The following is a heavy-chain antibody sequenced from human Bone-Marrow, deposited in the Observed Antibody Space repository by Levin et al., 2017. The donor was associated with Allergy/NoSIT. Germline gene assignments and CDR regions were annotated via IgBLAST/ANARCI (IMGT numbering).Heavy chain of an antibody. CDR3: TTRSH. Sequence: PGGSLRLSCVASGFTFGNAWMNWVRQAPGKGLQWVGRIRGKTDGGTTDYAAPVKGRFTISRDDSKKTLYLQMNSLKTEDTAIYYCTTRSHWGQGTLVTVSS. CDR1: GFTFGNAW. J-gene: IGHJ4*02. V-gene: IGHV3-15*01. CDR2: IRGKTDGGTT.